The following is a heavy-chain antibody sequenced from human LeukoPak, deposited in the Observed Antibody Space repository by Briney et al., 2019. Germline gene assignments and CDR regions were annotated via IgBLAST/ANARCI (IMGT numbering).Heavy chain of an antibody. CDR2: IWYDGSNK. CDR1: GFTFSSYG. Sequence: PGGSLRLSCAASGFTFSSYGMHWVRQAPGKGLEWVAVIWYDGSNKYYADSVKGRFTISRDNSKNTLFVQMNSLRAEDTAVYYCARETVIPDDYYYYGMDVWGQGTTVTVSS. V-gene: IGHV3-33*01. D-gene: IGHD3-16*02. CDR3: ARETVIPDDYYYYGMDV. J-gene: IGHJ6*02.